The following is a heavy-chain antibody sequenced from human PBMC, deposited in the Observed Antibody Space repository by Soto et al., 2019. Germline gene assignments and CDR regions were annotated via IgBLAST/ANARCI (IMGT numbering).Heavy chain of an antibody. D-gene: IGHD2-15*01. Sequence: SETLSLTCTVSGGSISSSSYYWGWIRQPPGKGLEWIGSIYYSGSTYYNPSLKSRVTISVDTSKNQFSLKLSSVTAADTAVYYCAEQGFKVFCGGGSCNPGLNWSDPWGQETLVTVSP. CDR1: GGSISSSSYY. CDR2: IYYSGST. CDR3: AEQGFKVFCGGGSCNPGLNWSDP. V-gene: IGHV4-39*01. J-gene: IGHJ5*02.